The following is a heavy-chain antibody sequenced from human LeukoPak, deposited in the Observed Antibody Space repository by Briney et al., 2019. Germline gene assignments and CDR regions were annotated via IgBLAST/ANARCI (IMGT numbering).Heavy chain of an antibody. CDR1: GYTCSNDR. CDR3: TTDLYYYGSGSYC. D-gene: IGHD3-10*01. J-gene: IGHJ4*02. Sequence: PAEMLILSCPAHGYTCSNDRMNCHRQAPGMGLQWVCRIKSKTDGGTTDYAAPVKGRFTISIDDSKNTLYLQMNSLKTEDTAVYYCTTDLYYYGSGSYCWGQGTLVTVSS. CDR2: IKSKTDGGTT. V-gene: IGHV3-15*01.